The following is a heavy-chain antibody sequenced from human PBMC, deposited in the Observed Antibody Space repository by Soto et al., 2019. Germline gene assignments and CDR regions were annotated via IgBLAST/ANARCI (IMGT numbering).Heavy chain of an antibody. CDR2: IHYNGNT. CDR3: AREENLGRWIQPLDS. D-gene: IGHD2-2*03. J-gene: IGHJ4*02. V-gene: IGHV4-59*01. Sequence: SGTLTLTCAVSGYSISGYSLNWVRQPPGKGLEWIGNIHYNGNTKYSPSLESRVTMSVDTSKNQFSLKLISVTTADTAVYFCAREENLGRWIQPLDSWGQGTLVTVSS. CDR1: GYSISGYS.